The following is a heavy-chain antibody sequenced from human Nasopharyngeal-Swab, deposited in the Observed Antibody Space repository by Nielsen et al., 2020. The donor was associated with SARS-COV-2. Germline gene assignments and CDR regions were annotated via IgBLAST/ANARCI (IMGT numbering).Heavy chain of an antibody. J-gene: IGHJ3*02. CDR2: ISSSGSTI. CDR1: GFTFSSYE. Sequence: GESLKISCAASGFTFSSYEMNWVRQAPGKGLEWVSYISSSGSTIYYADSVKGRFTISRDNAKNSLYLQMNSLRAEDTAVCYCAREGENDSSGYFSDAFDIWGQGTMVTVSS. CDR3: AREGENDSSGYFSDAFDI. D-gene: IGHD3-22*01. V-gene: IGHV3-48*03.